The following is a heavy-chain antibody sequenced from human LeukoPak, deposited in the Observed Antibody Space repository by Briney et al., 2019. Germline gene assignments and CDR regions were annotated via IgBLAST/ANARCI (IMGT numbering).Heavy chain of an antibody. V-gene: IGHV3-48*02. D-gene: IGHD5-18*01. CDR3: ARDSGYSYADDY. CDR1: GFTFRSYA. J-gene: IGHJ4*02. CDR2: ITYNSGTI. Sequence: GGPLRLSCAASGFTFRSYAMQWVRQAPGKGLEWVSYITYNSGTIFYADSVKGRFTISRDNAKDSLYLQMSSLRDEDTAVYYCARDSGYSYADDYWGQGTLVTVSS.